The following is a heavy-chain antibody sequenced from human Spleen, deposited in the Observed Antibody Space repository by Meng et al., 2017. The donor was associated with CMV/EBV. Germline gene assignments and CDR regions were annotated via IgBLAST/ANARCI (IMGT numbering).Heavy chain of an antibody. J-gene: IGHJ4*02. CDR1: GFAFNKYV. D-gene: IGHD3-3*01. CDR2: ISSSGGIA. V-gene: IGHV3-23*01. CDR3: ARQSGYYTFYYYDY. Sequence: GESLKISCEASGFAFNKYVMTWVRQASGKGLEWVSYISSSGGIANYADSVKGRFTISRDDSKNTLYLQMNSLRAEDTAVYYCARQSGYYTFYYYDYWGQGALVTVSS.